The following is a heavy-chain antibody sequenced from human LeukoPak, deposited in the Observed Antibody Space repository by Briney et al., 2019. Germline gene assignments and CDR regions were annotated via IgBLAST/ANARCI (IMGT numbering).Heavy chain of an antibody. Sequence: GGSLRLSCAASGFTFSDSYMTWIRQAPGKGLEWVSRINSDGINTSYADSVKGRFTISRDNAKNTLNLQMNSLRAEDTAVYYCARDLGQYYDTSDNWFDPWGQGTLVTVSS. CDR3: ARDLGQYYDTSDNWFDP. D-gene: IGHD3-22*01. J-gene: IGHJ5*02. V-gene: IGHV3-74*01. CDR2: INSDGINT. CDR1: GFTFSDSY.